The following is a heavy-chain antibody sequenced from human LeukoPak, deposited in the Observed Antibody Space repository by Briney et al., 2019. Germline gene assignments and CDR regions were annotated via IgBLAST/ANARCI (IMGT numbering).Heavy chain of an antibody. CDR2: IITSGRTI. V-gene: IGHV3-48*03. J-gene: IGHJ4*02. CDR1: GFTFSIYY. Sequence: GSLRLYCAASGFTFSIYYMNWFRQAPGKRLEWLSLIITSGRTISYADSLQGRFTISRDNAKNSVFLQMHSLRAEGTAVYYCARDHGYYGSGSSLTYFDYWGQETLVTVSS. D-gene: IGHD3-10*01. CDR3: ARDHGYYGSGSSLTYFDY.